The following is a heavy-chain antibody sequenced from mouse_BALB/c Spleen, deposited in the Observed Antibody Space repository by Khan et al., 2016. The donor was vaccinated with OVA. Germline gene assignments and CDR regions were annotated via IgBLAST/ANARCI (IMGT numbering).Heavy chain of an antibody. CDR1: GYTFTSYT. D-gene: IGHD2-14*01. CDR3: AEDGAYYWNDGWFTY. CDR2: INPSSGYT. Sequence: QVQLKQSGAELARPGASVKMSCKASGYTFTSYTIHWIKQRPGQGLEWIGYINPSSGYTNYNQKFKDKATLTADKSSTTAYMQLSSLTSDDSAVYYCAEDGAYYWNDGWFTYWGQGTLVTVSA. V-gene: IGHV1-4*01. J-gene: IGHJ3*01.